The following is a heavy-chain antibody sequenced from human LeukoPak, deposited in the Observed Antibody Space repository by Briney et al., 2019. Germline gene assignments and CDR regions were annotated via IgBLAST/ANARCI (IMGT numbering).Heavy chain of an antibody. Sequence: TGGSLRLSCAASGFTVSSNYMTWVRQAPGKGLEWVSSISSGGSYMYYADSLKGRFTISRDNAKNSLYLQMNSLRAEDTAVYYCARVGAKGGWYFDLWGRGTLVTVSS. D-gene: IGHD3-10*01. CDR1: GFTVSSNY. V-gene: IGHV3-21*01. CDR3: ARVGAKGGWYFDL. J-gene: IGHJ2*01. CDR2: ISSGGSYM.